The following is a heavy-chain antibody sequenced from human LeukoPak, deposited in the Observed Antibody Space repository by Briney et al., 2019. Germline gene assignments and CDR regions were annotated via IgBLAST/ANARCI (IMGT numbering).Heavy chain of an antibody. CDR3: ARIVVPAAIHDAFDI. CDR2: IYPGDSDT. V-gene: IGHV5-51*01. CDR1: GYGFTGYW. Sequence: GESLKISCKGSGYGFTGYWIGWVRQMPGKGLEWMGIIYPGDSDTRYSPSFQGQVTISADKSISTAYLQWSSLKASDTAMYYCARIVVPAAIHDAFDIWGQGTMVTVSS. D-gene: IGHD2-2*02. J-gene: IGHJ3*02.